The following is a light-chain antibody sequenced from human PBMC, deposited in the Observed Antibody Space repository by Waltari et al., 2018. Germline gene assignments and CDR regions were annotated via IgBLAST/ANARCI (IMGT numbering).Light chain of an antibody. CDR2: GSA. J-gene: IGKJ2*01. CDR3: QQYGSSGMYT. CDR1: QYITKRY. V-gene: IGKV3-20*01. Sequence: VLTPSPGTLSLSPGETATLPCRASQYITKRYFAWYPQKPGQAPSLLIYGSAIRAAGSPDRFSFSGSGTDFTLTIIILEPEAFAVYYCQQYGSSGMYTFGQGTKLEIK.